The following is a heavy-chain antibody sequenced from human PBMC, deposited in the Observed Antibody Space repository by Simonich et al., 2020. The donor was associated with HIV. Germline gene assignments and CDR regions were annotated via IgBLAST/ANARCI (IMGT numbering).Heavy chain of an antibody. CDR3: ARGFYQRLYYFDY. Sequence: QVQLQQWGAGLLKPSETLSLTCAVYGGSLSGYYWSWIRQPPGKGLEWIGEINHSGRTNYNPSLKSRVTISVDTSKNQFSLKLSSVTAADTAVYYCARGFYQRLYYFDYWGQGTLVTVSS. V-gene: IGHV4-34*01. CDR1: GGSLSGYY. D-gene: IGHD2-2*01. CDR2: INHSGRT. J-gene: IGHJ4*02.